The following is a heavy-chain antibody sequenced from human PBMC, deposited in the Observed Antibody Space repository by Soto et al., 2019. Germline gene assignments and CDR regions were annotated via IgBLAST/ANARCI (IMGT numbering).Heavy chain of an antibody. V-gene: IGHV3-33*01. J-gene: IGHJ5*02. CDR2: IWYDGSNK. CDR1: GFTFSSYG. CDR3: VREWEIAAAGNRNWFDP. D-gene: IGHD6-13*01. Sequence: QVQLVESGGGVVQPGRSLRLSCAASGFTFSSYGMHWVRQAPGKGLEWVAVIWYDGSNKYYADSVKGRFTISRDNSKNTLYLQMNSLRAEDTAVYYCVREWEIAAAGNRNWFDPWGQGTLVTVSS.